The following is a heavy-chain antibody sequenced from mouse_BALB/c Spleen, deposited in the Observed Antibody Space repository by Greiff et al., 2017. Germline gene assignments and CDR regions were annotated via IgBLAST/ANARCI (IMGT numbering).Heavy chain of an antibody. Sequence: VKLMESGPGLVAPSQSLSITCTVSGFSLTSYGVHWVRQPPGKGLEWLGVIWAGGSTNYNSALMSRLSISKDNSKSQVFLKMNSLQTDDTAMYYCARDWGYGLAYWGQGTLVTVSA. J-gene: IGHJ3*01. V-gene: IGHV2-9*02. D-gene: IGHD2-2*01. CDR1: GFSLTSYG. CDR2: IWAGGST. CDR3: ARDWGYGLAY.